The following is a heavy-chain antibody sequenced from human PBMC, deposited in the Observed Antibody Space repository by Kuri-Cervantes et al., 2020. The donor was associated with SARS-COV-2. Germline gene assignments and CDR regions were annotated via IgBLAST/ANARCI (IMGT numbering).Heavy chain of an antibody. CDR2: ISSSSSYI. J-gene: IGHJ2*01. V-gene: IGHV3-21*01. D-gene: IGHD5-12*01. CDR3: ARVSGYDSRYFDL. Sequence: GGSLRLSCAASGFTFSSYSMNWVRQAPGKGLEWVSSISSSSSYIYYADSVKGRFTISRDNAKNSLYLQMNSLRAEDTAVYYCARVSGYDSRYFDLWGRGTLVTVSS. CDR1: GFTFSSYS.